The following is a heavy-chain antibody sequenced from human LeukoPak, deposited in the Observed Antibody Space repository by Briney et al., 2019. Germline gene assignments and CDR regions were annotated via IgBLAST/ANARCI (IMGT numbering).Heavy chain of an antibody. CDR2: ISSSSSYI. CDR1: AFTFSSYS. V-gene: IGHV3-21*01. CDR3: ARTYYYDSSGYGY. J-gene: IGHJ4*02. D-gene: IGHD3-22*01. Sequence: PGRSLRLXCAPSAFTFSSYSMNCVRQPPGKGMEWVSSISSSSSYIYYADSVKGRFTISRDNAKNSLYLQMNSLRAEDTAVYYSARTYYYDSSGYGYWGQGTLVTVSS.